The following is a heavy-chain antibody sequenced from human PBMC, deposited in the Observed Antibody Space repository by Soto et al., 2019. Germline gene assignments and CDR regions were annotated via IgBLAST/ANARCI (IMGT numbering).Heavy chain of an antibody. V-gene: IGHV3-66*04. D-gene: IGHD3-10*01. CDR2: MYSGGST. CDR3: ARHYGSGSYAT. J-gene: IGHJ5*02. Sequence: EVQLVESGGGLVQPGGSLRLSCAGSGFTVSTNYMSWVRQAPGKGLEWVSIMYSGGSTFYADSVKVRCTISRDSSKNTLYLQMSSLRVEDSAVYYCARHYGSGSYATWGQGTLVAVSS. CDR1: GFTVSTNY.